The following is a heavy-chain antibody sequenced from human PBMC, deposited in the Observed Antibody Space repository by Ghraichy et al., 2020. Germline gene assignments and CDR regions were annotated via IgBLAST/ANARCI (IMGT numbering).Heavy chain of an antibody. D-gene: IGHD3-22*01. CDR1: GGSISSGDYS. CDR2: IYHSGST. J-gene: IGHJ3*02. V-gene: IGHV4-30-2*01. CDR3: ARAPYDDDGFYDDGFDI. Sequence: SETLSLTCAVSGGSISSGDYSWSWIRQPPGKGLEWIVYIYHSGSTYYSPSLKSRVTISADRSKNQISLKLSSVTAADTAVYYCARAPYDDDGFYDDGFDIWGQGTMVTVSS.